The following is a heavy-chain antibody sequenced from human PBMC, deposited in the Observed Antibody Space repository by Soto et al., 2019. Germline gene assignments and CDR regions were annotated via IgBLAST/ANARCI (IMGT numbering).Heavy chain of an antibody. V-gene: IGHV3-30-3*01. Sequence: QVQLVESGGGVVQPGRSLRLSCAASGFTFSSFAMHWVRQAPGKGLEWVAVISYDGSNKYYADSVKGRFTISRDNSKNTLFLQMNSLRAEDTAVYYCARSPSAYGYGGYVEVYGMDVWGQGTTVTVSS. D-gene: IGHD4-17*01. J-gene: IGHJ6*02. CDR2: ISYDGSNK. CDR3: ARSPSAYGYGGYVEVYGMDV. CDR1: GFTFSSFA.